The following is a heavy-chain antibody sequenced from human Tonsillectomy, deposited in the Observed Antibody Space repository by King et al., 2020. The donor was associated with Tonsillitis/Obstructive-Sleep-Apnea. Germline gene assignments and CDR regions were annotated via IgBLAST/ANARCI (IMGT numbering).Heavy chain of an antibody. CDR3: ARLPASYGSTFDY. CDR1: GGSIDSYN. Sequence: QLQESGPGLVKPSETLSLTCTVSGGSIDSYNWNWIRQPPGKGLEWIGYICYSGSTNYNPSLKSRVTISIDTSKNQFSLKLSSVTAADTAVYYCARLPASYGSTFDYWGQGSLVTVSS. V-gene: IGHV4-59*08. J-gene: IGHJ4*02. CDR2: ICYSGST. D-gene: IGHD6-13*01.